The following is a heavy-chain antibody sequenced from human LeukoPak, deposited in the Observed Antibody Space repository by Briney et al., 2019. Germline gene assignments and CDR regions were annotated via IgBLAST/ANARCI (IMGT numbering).Heavy chain of an antibody. CDR2: ISRSGTII. CDR1: GFTFSGCE. CDR3: ARERDDYYFDY. J-gene: IGHJ4*02. D-gene: IGHD3-3*01. Sequence: GGSLRLSCAASGFTFSGCEMNWVRQAPGKGLEWVSYISRSGTIISYADSVKGRFTISRDNAKNSLYLQMNSLRAEDTAVYYCARERDDYYFDYWGQGTLVTVSS. V-gene: IGHV3-48*03.